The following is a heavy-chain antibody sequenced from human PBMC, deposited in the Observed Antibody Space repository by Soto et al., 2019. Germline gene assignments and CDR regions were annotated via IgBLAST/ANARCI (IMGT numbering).Heavy chain of an antibody. V-gene: IGHV1-69*02. CDR3: AGGLYSSTRIYGMDV. Sequence: SSVKVSCKASGGTFSTYTITCVRPAPGQGLEWMGRIIPIIGIINYAQKFQGRVTISADKFTGTAYMELTGLRSDDTAVYYCAGGLYSSTRIYGMDVWGQGTTVTSP. D-gene: IGHD6-13*01. J-gene: IGHJ6*02. CDR1: GGTFSTYT. CDR2: IIPIIGII.